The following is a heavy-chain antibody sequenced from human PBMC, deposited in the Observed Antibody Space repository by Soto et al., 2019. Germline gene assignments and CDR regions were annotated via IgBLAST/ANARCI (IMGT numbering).Heavy chain of an antibody. D-gene: IGHD6-13*01. CDR2: FDPEDGET. V-gene: IGHV1-24*01. CDR3: ATGSSSWYYFDY. J-gene: IGHJ4*02. Sequence: ASVKVSCKVSGYTLAELSMHWVRQAPGKGLEWMGGFDPEDGETIYAQKFQGRVTMTEDTSTDTAYMELSSLRSEDTAVYYCATGSSSWYYFDYWGQGTLVTVSS. CDR1: GYTLAELS.